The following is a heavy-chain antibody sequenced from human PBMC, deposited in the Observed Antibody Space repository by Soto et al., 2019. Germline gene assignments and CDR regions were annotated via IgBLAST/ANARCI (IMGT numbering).Heavy chain of an antibody. V-gene: IGHV1-69*13. CDR2: IIPIFGTA. J-gene: IGHJ6*02. D-gene: IGHD6-6*01. CDR3: ARDLGIAARRLYYYYYYGMDV. Sequence: GXSVKVSCKASVGTFSSYATSWVRQAPGQGLEWMGGIIPIFGTANYAQKFQGRVTITADESTSTAYMELSSLRSEDTAVYYCARDLGIAARRLYYYYYYGMDVWGQGTTVTVSS. CDR1: VGTFSSYA.